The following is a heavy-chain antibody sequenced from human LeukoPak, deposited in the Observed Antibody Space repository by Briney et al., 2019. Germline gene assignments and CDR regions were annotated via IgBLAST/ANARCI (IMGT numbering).Heavy chain of an antibody. CDR2: IRSKAYGGTT. V-gene: IGHV3-49*04. D-gene: IGHD4-17*01. CDR1: GSTFGDYA. J-gene: IGHJ4*02. Sequence: GGSLRLSCTASGSTFGDYAMSWVRQAPGKGLEWVGFIRSKAYGGTTEYAASVKGRFTISRDDSKSIAYLQMNSLKTEDTAVYYCTRDPYGDYRFDYWGQGTLVTVSS. CDR3: TRDPYGDYRFDY.